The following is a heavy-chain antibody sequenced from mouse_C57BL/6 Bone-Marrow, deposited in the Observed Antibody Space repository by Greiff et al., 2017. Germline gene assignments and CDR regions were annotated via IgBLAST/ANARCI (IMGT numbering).Heavy chain of an antibody. J-gene: IGHJ4*01. CDR2: IHPNSGST. CDR3: ARRYVAMDY. CDR1: GYTFTSSW. Sequence: QVQLQQSGAELVKPGASVTLSCKASGYTFTSSWMHWVTQRPGQGLEWIGMIHPNSGSTNYNEKFKSKATLTVDKSSSTAYMQLSSLTSEDSAVYYCARRYVAMDYWGQGTSGTVS. D-gene: IGHD2-10*02. V-gene: IGHV1-64*01.